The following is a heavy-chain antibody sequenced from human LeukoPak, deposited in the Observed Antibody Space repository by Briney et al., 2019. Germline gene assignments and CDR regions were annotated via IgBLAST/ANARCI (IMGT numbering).Heavy chain of an antibody. D-gene: IGHD5-24*01. J-gene: IGHJ4*02. CDR2: MYYSGGT. V-gene: IGHV4-59*01. CDR3: TRRCKDAYTLYCFDY. CDR1: GGSINSYY. Sequence: PSETLSLTCTVSGGSINSYYWSWIRQPPGKGLEWIGHMYYSGGTNYHPSLKSRVTISVDTSKNQFSLKLSSVTAADTAVYYCTRRCKDAYTLYCFDYWGQGTLVTVSS.